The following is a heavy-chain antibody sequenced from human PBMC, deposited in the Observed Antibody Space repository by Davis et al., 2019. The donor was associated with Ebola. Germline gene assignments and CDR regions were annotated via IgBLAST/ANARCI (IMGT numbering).Heavy chain of an antibody. D-gene: IGHD6-13*01. Sequence: SETLSLTCTASGGSISSYSWSWIRQPPGKGLEWIGYIYYSGSTNYNPSRTSRVTISVDTSKNQFSLKLSSVTAADTAVYYCARLRQYSSSWYGYYWFDPWGQGTLVTVSS. J-gene: IGHJ5*02. CDR3: ARLRQYSSSWYGYYWFDP. V-gene: IGHV4-59*08. CDR2: IYYSGST. CDR1: GGSISSYS.